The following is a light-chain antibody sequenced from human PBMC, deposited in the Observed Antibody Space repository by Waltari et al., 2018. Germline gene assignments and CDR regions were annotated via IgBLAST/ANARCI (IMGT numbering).Light chain of an antibody. CDR1: QNINSW. Sequence: DIQMTQSPSTLSASVGDRVTITCRTSQNINSWLAWYQQKPGKAPKLLIYKASSLESGVPSRFIGSGSGTEFTLTITSRQPDDFATYFCQHYNNYSPWTFGQGTKVEVK. V-gene: IGKV1-5*03. J-gene: IGKJ1*01. CDR2: KAS. CDR3: QHYNNYSPWT.